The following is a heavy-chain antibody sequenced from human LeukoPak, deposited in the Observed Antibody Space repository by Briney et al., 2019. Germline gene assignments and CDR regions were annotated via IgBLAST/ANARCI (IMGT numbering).Heavy chain of an antibody. CDR1: GYFISSGYY. J-gene: IGHJ5*02. V-gene: IGHV4-38-2*02. CDR3: AENFGGYCSGGSCYSGWFDP. CDR2: IYHSGST. Sequence: SETLSLTCTVSGYFISSGYYWGWIRQPPGKGLEWIGSIYHSGSTYYNPSLKSRVTISVDTSKNQFSLKLSSVTAADTAVYYCAENFGGYCSGGSCYSGWFDPWGQGTLVTVSS. D-gene: IGHD2-15*01.